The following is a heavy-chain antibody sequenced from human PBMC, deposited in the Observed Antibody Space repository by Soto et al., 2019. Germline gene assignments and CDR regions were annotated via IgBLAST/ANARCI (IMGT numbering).Heavy chain of an antibody. CDR2: IIPIFGTA. J-gene: IGHJ5*02. CDR3: ARGSGYCSGGSCTPGWFDP. CDR1: GGTFSSYA. D-gene: IGHD2-15*01. V-gene: IGHV1-69*12. Sequence: QVQLVQSGAEVKKPGSSVKVSCKASGGTFSSYAISWVRQAPGQGLEWMGGIIPIFGTANYAQKFQGRVTITADESTSTGDMELSSLRSEDTAVYYCARGSGYCSGGSCTPGWFDPWGQGTLVTVSS.